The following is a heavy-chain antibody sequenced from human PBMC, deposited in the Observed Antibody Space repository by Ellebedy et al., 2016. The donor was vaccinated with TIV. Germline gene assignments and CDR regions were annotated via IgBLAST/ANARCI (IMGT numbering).Heavy chain of an antibody. Sequence: MPSETLSLTCTVSGGSISSSRYYWGWVRQPPGKSLEWIGNINDSRRTYYNPSLKSRVTISVDTSKNQFSLKLSSVTAADTAVYYCARHNSGYVDYWGQGTLVTVSS. CDR2: INDSRRT. V-gene: IGHV4-39*01. D-gene: IGHD2/OR15-2a*01. CDR1: GGSISSSRYY. J-gene: IGHJ4*02. CDR3: ARHNSGYVDY.